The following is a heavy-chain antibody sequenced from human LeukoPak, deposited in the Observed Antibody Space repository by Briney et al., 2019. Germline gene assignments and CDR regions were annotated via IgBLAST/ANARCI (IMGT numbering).Heavy chain of an antibody. CDR2: ISSSSSYI. J-gene: IGHJ4*02. V-gene: IGHV3-21*01. D-gene: IGHD5-24*01. Sequence: GGSLRLSCAASGFTFSSYSMNWVRQAPGKGLEWVSSISSSSSYIYYADSVKGRFTISRDSAKNSLYLQMNSLRAEDTAVYYCARRGMATNPFDYWGQGTLVTVSS. CDR3: ARRGMATNPFDY. CDR1: GFTFSSYS.